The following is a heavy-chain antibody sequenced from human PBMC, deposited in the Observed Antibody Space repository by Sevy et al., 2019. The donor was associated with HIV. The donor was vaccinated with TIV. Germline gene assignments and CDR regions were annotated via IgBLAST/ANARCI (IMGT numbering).Heavy chain of an antibody. Sequence: GGSLRLSCAASGFTFSSYEMNWVRQAPGKGLEWVSYISNSGTTISYSDSVRGRFSISRDNARNSLYLQMNSLRAEDTAVYDCVGDFPPSATRVARFDYWGQGTLVTVSS. CDR3: VGDFPPSATRVARFDY. D-gene: IGHD2-15*01. CDR2: ISNSGTTI. CDR1: GFTFSSYE. J-gene: IGHJ4*02. V-gene: IGHV3-48*03.